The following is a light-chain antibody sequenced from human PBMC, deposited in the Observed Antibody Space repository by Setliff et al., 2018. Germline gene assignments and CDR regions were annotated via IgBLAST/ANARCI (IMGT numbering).Light chain of an antibody. J-gene: IGLJ1*01. CDR3: CAYAGSNTFA. Sequence: QSVLTQPPSASGSPGQSVAISCTGTSRDVGGFNFVSWYQQHPGKAPRLILYDFTTRPSGVSDRFSGSKSANTASLTISGLQAEDEADYYCCAYAGSNTFAFGGGTKVTVL. CDR2: DFT. CDR1: SRDVGGFNF. V-gene: IGLV2-8*01.